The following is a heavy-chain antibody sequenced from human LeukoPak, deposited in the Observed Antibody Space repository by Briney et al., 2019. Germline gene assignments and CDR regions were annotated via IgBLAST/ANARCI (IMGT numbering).Heavy chain of an antibody. CDR2: ISSSSGHI. Sequence: PGGSLRLSCAASGFTFSSYNMNWVRQPPGKGLEWVSSISSSSGHIHYADSVKGRFATSRDNANNSLYLQMNSLRDEDTAVYYCARDPGTVADPYFDYWGQGSLVTVSS. D-gene: IGHD6-19*01. CDR3: ARDPGTVADPYFDY. J-gene: IGHJ4*02. CDR1: GFTFSSYN. V-gene: IGHV3-21*01.